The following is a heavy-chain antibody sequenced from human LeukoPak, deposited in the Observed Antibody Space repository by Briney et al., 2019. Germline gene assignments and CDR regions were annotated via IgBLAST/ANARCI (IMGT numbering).Heavy chain of an antibody. D-gene: IGHD2-2*02. CDR1: GGSISSGGYY. CDR2: IYFSGST. CDR3: ARAQYCSSTSCYSSWFDP. J-gene: IGHJ5*02. V-gene: IGHV4-31*03. Sequence: PSETLSLTCTVSGGSISSGGYYWSWIRQHPGKGLEWIVYIYFSGSTYYNPSLKSRVTISVDTSKNQFSLKLSSVTAADTAVYYCARAQYCSSTSCYSSWFDPWGRGTLVTVSS.